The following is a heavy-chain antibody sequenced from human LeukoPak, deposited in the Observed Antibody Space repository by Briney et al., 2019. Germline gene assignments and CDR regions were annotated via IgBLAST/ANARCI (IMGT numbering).Heavy chain of an antibody. J-gene: IGHJ4*02. CDR3: ATGTFDCSSTSCYTNRPFDY. CDR2: INAGNGNT. Sequence: GAAVTVSCKASGYTFTSYAMHWVRQAPGQRLEWMGWINAGNGNTKYSQKFQGRVTITRDTSASTAYMVLSSLRSEDTAVYYCATGTFDCSSTSCYTNRPFDYWGQGTLVTVSS. D-gene: IGHD2-2*02. CDR1: GYTFTSYA. V-gene: IGHV1-3*01.